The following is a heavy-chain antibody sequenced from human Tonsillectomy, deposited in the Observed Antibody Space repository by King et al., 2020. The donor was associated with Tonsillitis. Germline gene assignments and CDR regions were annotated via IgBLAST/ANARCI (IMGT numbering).Heavy chain of an antibody. CDR3: AREGDSSGYSWSYFDY. CDR2: ISYDGSNK. J-gene: IGHJ4*02. CDR1: GFTFSRNA. D-gene: IGHD3-22*01. Sequence: VQLVESGGGVVQPGRSLRLSCAASGFTFSRNAMHWVRQAPGKGLEWVAVISYDGSNKYYADSMKGRFTISRDNSKNTLYLQMNSLRAEDTAVYYCAREGDSSGYSWSYFDYWGQGTLVTVSS. V-gene: IGHV3-30*04.